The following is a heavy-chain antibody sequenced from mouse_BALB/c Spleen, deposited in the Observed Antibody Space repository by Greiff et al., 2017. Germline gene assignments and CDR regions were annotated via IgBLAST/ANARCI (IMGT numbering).Heavy chain of an antibody. CDR3: ARALITTALDY. V-gene: IGHV3-6*02. Sequence: EVQLQQSGPGLVKPSQSLSLTCSVTGYSITSGYYWNWLRQFPGNKLEWMGYISYDGSNNYNPSLKNRISITRDTSKNQFFLKLNSVTTEDTATYYCARALITTALDYWGQGTTLTVSS. CDR2: ISYDGSN. D-gene: IGHD1-2*01. CDR1: GYSITSGYY. J-gene: IGHJ2*01.